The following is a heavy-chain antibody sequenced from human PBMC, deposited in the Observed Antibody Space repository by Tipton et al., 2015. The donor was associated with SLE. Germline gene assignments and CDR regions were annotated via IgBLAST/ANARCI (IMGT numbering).Heavy chain of an antibody. Sequence: GSLRLSCAASGFTFSSYAMSWVRQAPGKGLEWVANIKQDGSEKFYVDSVKGRFTISRDNAKNSLYLQMNSLRAEDTAVYFCTRDQTRDIGIMSYWGQGTLVTVSS. CDR1: GFTFSSYA. V-gene: IGHV3-7*01. CDR3: TRDQTRDIGIMSY. J-gene: IGHJ4*02. CDR2: IKQDGSEK. D-gene: IGHD1-14*01.